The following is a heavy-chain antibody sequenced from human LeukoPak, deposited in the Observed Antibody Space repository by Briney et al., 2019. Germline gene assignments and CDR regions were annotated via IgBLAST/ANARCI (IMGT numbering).Heavy chain of an antibody. D-gene: IGHD3-16*02. Sequence: PGRSLRLSCAASGFTFSSYGMHWVRQAPGKGLEWVAVISYDGSNKYYADSVKGRFTISRDNSKNTLYLQMNSLRAEDTAVYYCAKVNDYVWGSYRYWGQGTLVTVTS. V-gene: IGHV3-30*18. CDR3: AKVNDYVWGSYRY. CDR1: GFTFSSYG. J-gene: IGHJ4*02. CDR2: ISYDGSNK.